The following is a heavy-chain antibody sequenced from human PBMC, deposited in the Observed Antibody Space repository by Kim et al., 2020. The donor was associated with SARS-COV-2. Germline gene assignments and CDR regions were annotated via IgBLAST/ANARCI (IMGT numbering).Heavy chain of an antibody. D-gene: IGHD2-2*01. V-gene: IGHV4-39*01. Sequence: SETLSLTCTVSGGSISSSSYYWGWIRQPPGKGLEWIGSIYYSGSTYYNPSLKSRVTISVDTSKNQFSLKLSSVTAADTAVYYCARHGSCSSTSCYVWFDPWGQGTLVTVSS. CDR3: ARHGSCSSTSCYVWFDP. CDR2: IYYSGST. J-gene: IGHJ5*02. CDR1: GGSISSSSYY.